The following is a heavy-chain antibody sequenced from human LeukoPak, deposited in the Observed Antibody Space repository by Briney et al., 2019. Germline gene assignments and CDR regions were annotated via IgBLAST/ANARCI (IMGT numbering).Heavy chain of an antibody. CDR2: ISRNSRYI. J-gene: IGHJ4*02. D-gene: IGHD4-23*01. V-gene: IGHV3-21*06. Sequence: SGGSLRLSCAASGFTFSTYSMNWVRQAPGKGLEWVSSISRNSRYIYYADSMRGRFTISRDNAKNSLYLQMNSLKPEDTAVYYCARDYGGSSPFDYWGQGTLVTVSS. CDR3: ARDYGGSSPFDY. CDR1: GFTFSTYS.